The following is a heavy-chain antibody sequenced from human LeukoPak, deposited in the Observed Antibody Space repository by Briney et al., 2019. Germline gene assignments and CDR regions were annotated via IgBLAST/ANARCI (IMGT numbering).Heavy chain of an antibody. D-gene: IGHD3-10*01. CDR1: GASVSPYY. J-gene: IGHJ4*02. Sequence: SETLSLTCTVSGASVSPYYWSWIRQPPGKGLEWIGYVFYTGSTTYNPSLKSRLTISVDTSKSQFSLRLNSVTAADTAVYYCARDLGPSRGFDYWGRGTLVTVSS. CDR2: VFYTGST. V-gene: IGHV4-59*02. CDR3: ARDLGPSRGFDY.